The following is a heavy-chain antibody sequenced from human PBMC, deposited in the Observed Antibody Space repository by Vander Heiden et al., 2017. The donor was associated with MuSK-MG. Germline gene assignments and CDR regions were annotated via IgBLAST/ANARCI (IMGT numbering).Heavy chain of an antibody. V-gene: IGHV3-21*01. CDR2: INDKNTYI. D-gene: IGHD1-26*01. Sequence: EVQLVESGGGLVKPGGSLRLSCAASGFTFSTYYMNWVRQAPGKGLEWVSSINDKNTYIYYADSVRGRFTISRDNAKNSLYLQMSSLRAEDAAVYYCATAQGNYYSPYYFDYWGQGTLVTVSS. CDR1: GFTFSTYY. CDR3: ATAQGNYYSPYYFDY. J-gene: IGHJ4*02.